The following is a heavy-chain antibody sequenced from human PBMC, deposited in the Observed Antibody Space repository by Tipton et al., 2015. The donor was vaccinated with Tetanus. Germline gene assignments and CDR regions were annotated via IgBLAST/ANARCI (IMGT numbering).Heavy chain of an antibody. CDR1: GGSISSSNYY. D-gene: IGHD3-10*01. J-gene: IGHJ5*02. V-gene: IGHV4-39*02. Sequence: TLSLTCTVSGGSISSSNYYWGWIRQPPGKGLEWIGRIYYSGSTSYNPSLKSRVTISVDTSKNHFFLQLSSVTAADTAVYYCARGRLTYYYGSGSRGWFDPWGQGTPVTVSS. CDR2: IYYSGST. CDR3: ARGRLTYYYGSGSRGWFDP.